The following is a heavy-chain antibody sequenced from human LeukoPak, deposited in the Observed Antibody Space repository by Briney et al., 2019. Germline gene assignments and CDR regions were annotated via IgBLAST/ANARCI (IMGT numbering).Heavy chain of an antibody. Sequence: SGTLSLTCAVSGGSISSSNWWSWVRQPPGKGLEWIGEINHSGSTNYNPSLKSRVTISVDTSKNQFSLKLSSVTAADTAVYYCARGGFSCYPDDYWGQGTLVTVSS. J-gene: IGHJ4*02. D-gene: IGHD3-22*01. CDR1: GGSISSSNW. CDR2: INHSGST. CDR3: ARGGFSCYPDDY. V-gene: IGHV4-4*02.